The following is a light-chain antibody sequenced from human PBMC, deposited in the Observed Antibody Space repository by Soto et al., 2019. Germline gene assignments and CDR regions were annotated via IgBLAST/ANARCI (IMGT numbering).Light chain of an antibody. J-gene: IGKJ2*01. CDR1: QNIRTF. CDR3: QQRSDWPPYT. V-gene: IGKV3-11*01. CDR2: DAS. Sequence: EIVLTQSPATLPLSPGERATLSCRASQNIRTFLAWYQQKPGQAPRLLIYDASNRASGIPARFSGSGSGTDFTLTISSLEPEDFAVYYCQQRSDWPPYTFGQGTKLEIK.